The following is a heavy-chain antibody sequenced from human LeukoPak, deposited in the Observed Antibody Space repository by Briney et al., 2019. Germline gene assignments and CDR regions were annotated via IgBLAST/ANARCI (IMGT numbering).Heavy chain of an antibody. V-gene: IGHV7-4-1*02. D-gene: IGHD3-22*01. CDR2: INTNTGNP. CDR1: GYTFTSYD. CDR3: ARELLITRTWFDP. Sequence: AASVKVSCKASGYTFTSYDINWVRQATGQGLEWMGWINTNTGNPTYAQGFTGRFVFSLDTSVSTAYLQISSLKAEDTAVYYCARELLITRTWFDPWGQGTLVTVSS. J-gene: IGHJ5*02.